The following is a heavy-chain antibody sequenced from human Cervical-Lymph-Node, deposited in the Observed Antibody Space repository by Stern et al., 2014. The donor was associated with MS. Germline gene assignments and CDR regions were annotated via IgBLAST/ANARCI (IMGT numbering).Heavy chain of an antibody. J-gene: IGHJ6*02. CDR3: AKDRRGGYNYLYGIDV. D-gene: IGHD5-18*01. V-gene: IGHV3-30*18. CDR1: GFTFRSYG. Sequence: VQLVESGGGVIQPGTSLRLSCTGSGFTFRSYGIHWVRQAPGKGLEWVSVTSYAGGNRGYADSVKGRFTISRDNSKNTVYLHLNSLRPEDTGVYHCAKDRRGGYNYLYGIDVWGQGTTVTVS. CDR2: TSYAGGNR.